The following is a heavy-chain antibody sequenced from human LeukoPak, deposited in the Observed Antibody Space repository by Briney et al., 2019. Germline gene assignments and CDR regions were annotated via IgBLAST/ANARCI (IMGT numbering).Heavy chain of an antibody. D-gene: IGHD1-26*01. CDR1: GFTFSSYA. J-gene: IGHJ1*01. V-gene: IGHV3-23*01. CDR2: ISGSGGST. Sequence: PGGSLRLSCAASGFTFSSYAMSWVRQAPGKGLEWVSAISGSGGSTYYADSVKGRFTISRHNSKNKLYLQMNRLRAEDTAVYYCAKDRTYGGSYYGDFQHWGQGTLVTVSS. CDR3: AKDRTYGGSYYGDFQH.